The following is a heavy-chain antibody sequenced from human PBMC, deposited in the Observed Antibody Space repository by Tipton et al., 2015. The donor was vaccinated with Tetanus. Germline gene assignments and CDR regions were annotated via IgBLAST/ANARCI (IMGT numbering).Heavy chain of an antibody. D-gene: IGHD1-26*01. CDR2: IYYSGST. CDR1: GGSISSGGYY. J-gene: IGHJ4*02. Sequence: TLSLTCTVSGGSISSGGYYWTWIRQHTGKGLEWIGDIYYSGSTYYNPSLKSRVSISVDTSNNQFSVNLNSVTAADAAVYYCARDQARGARGWNYFAYWGQGALVTVSS. V-gene: IGHV4-31*03. CDR3: ARDQARGARGWNYFAY.